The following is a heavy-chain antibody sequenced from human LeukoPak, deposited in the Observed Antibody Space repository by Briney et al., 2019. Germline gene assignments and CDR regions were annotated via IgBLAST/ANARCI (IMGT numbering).Heavy chain of an antibody. V-gene: IGHV3-23*01. D-gene: IGHD2-21*01. CDR3: ASFSLGGD. Sequence: PLGSLRLSCATSGFTFSSYAMSWVRQAPGKGLEWVSSISGSGGNTYYAGSVKGRFTISRDYSKNTLYLQMDSLRADDTAVYYCASFSLGGDWGQGTLVTVSS. J-gene: IGHJ4*02. CDR1: GFTFSSYA. CDR2: ISGSGGNT.